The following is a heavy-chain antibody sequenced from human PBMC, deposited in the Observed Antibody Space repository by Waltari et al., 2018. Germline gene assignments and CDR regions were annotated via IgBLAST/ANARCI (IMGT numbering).Heavy chain of an antibody. D-gene: IGHD3-10*01. V-gene: IGHV3-23*01. CDR3: AKVELPPLYYGGTNPIDY. J-gene: IGHJ4*02. Sequence: GKGLEWVSAISGSGGSTYYADSVKGRFTISRDNSKNTLYLQMNSLRAEDTAVYYCAKVELPPLYYGGTNPIDYWGQGTLVTVSS. CDR2: ISGSGGST.